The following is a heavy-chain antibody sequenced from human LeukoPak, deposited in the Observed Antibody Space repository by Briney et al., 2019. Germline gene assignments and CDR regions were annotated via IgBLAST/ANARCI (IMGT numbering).Heavy chain of an antibody. V-gene: IGHV3-33*06. D-gene: IGHD4-17*01. CDR1: GFSFGNCW. CDR3: AKDDYGDLIDY. Sequence: GKSLRISCEGSGFSFGNCWIAWVRQAPGKGPEWVAVIWYAVSNKYYAGSVKGRFIISRDNSKKTLYLQMNSLRAEDTAVYYCAKDDYGDLIDYWGQGTLVTVSS. J-gene: IGHJ4*02. CDR2: IWYAVSNK.